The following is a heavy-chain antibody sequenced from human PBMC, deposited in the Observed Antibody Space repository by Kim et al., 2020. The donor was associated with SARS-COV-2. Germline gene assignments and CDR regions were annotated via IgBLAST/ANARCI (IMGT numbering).Heavy chain of an antibody. CDR3: ARDRYSSGWYPIDY. D-gene: IGHD6-19*01. Sequence: VDAVKGRFNISSDNAKTLVYLQMNSLGVEDTAVYLCARDRYSSGWYPIDYWGQGTLVTVSS. V-gene: IGHV3-7*01. J-gene: IGHJ4*02.